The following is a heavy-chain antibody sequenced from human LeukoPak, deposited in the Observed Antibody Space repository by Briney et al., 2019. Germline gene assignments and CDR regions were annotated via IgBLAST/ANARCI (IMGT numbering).Heavy chain of an antibody. V-gene: IGHV1-69*04. J-gene: IGHJ4*02. CDR3: ARGPWELLRGPFDY. CDR1: GGTFSSYA. Sequence: SVKVSCKASGGTFSSYAISWVRQAPGQGLEWMGRIIPILGIANYAQKFQGRVTITADKSTSTAYMELSSLRSEDTAVYYCARGPWELLRGPFDYWGQGTLVTVSS. CDR2: IIPILGIA. D-gene: IGHD1-26*01.